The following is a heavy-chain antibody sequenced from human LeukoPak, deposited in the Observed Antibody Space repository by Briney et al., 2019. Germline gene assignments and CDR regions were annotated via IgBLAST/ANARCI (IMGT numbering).Heavy chain of an antibody. CDR1: GGTISSYY. CDR3: TRSGYGDHLDC. D-gene: IGHD4/OR15-4a*01. V-gene: IGHV4-59*01. CDR2: IYNSGSTDYT. J-gene: IGHJ4*02. Sequence: PSETLSLTSAVPGGTISSYYWSWIRQPPGKGLESIGYIYNSGSTDYTDYNPSLKSRVAISVDASKNQFSLRLSSVTAADAAVYYCTRSGYGDHLDCWGQGTLVTVSS.